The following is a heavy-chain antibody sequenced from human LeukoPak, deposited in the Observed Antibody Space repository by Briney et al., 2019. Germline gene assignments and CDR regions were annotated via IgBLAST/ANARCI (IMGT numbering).Heavy chain of an antibody. CDR3: AKPAYCGGDCSTFYFDY. D-gene: IGHD2-21*02. V-gene: IGHV3-23*01. Sequence: GGSLRLSCAASGVTFRIYAMSWVRQAPGKGLERVSTISGSGGGTYYADSVKGRFTISRDNSKNTLYLQMNSLRAEDTAVYYCAKPAYCGGDCSTFYFDYWGQGALVTVSS. CDR2: ISGSGGGT. CDR1: GVTFRIYA. J-gene: IGHJ4*02.